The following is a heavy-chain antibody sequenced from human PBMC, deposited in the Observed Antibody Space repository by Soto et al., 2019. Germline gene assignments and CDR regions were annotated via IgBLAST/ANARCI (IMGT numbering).Heavy chain of an antibody. Sequence: GSGPTLVNPTQTLTLTCTFSGFSLSTSGMCVSWIRQPPGKAPEWLARIDWDDDKYYSTSLKTRLTISKDTSKNQVVLTMTNMDPVDTATYYCARIAYYSNYPYYYYYMDVWGKGTTVTVSS. V-gene: IGHV2-70*11. CDR3: ARIAYYSNYPYYYYYMDV. J-gene: IGHJ6*03. D-gene: IGHD4-4*01. CDR2: IDWDDDK. CDR1: GFSLSTSGMC.